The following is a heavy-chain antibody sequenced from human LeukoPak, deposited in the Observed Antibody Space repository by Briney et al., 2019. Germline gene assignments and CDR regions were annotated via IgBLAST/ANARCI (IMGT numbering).Heavy chain of an antibody. J-gene: IGHJ4*02. CDR2: IYSGGST. Sequence: GGSLRLSCAASGFTVSSNYMSWVRQAPGKGLEWVSVIYSGGSTYYADSVKGRFTISRDNSENTLYLQMNSLRAEDTAVYYCARVSGPYYYGSGGPFDYWGQGTLVTVSS. CDR3: ARVSGPYYYGSGGPFDY. CDR1: GFTVSSNY. V-gene: IGHV3-66*01. D-gene: IGHD3-10*01.